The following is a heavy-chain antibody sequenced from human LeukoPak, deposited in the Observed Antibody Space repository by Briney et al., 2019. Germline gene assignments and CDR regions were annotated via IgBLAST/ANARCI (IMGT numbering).Heavy chain of an antibody. CDR1: GYTFTGYY. CDR3: AKATGIVGATNY. J-gene: IGHJ4*02. V-gene: IGHV1-2*02. D-gene: IGHD1-26*01. CDR2: INPNSGGT. Sequence: GAPVKVSCKASGYTFTGYYMHWVRQAPGQGLEWMGWINPNSGGTNYAQKFQGRVTMARDTSISTAYMELSRLRSDDTAVYYCAKATGIVGATNYWGQGTLVTVSS.